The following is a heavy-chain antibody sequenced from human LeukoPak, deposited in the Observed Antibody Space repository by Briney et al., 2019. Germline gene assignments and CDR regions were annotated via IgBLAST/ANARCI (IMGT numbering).Heavy chain of an antibody. CDR1: GFTFSSYS. CDR2: ISSSSSYI. J-gene: IGHJ4*02. V-gene: IGHV3-21*01. CDR3: ARVPWGWEYYFDY. D-gene: IGHD7-27*01. Sequence: GGSLRLSCAASGFTFSSYSMNWVRQAPGKGLEWVSSISSSSSYIYYADSVKGRFTISRDNAKNSLYLQMNSLRAEDTAVYYCARVPWGWEYYFDYWGQGTLVTVSS.